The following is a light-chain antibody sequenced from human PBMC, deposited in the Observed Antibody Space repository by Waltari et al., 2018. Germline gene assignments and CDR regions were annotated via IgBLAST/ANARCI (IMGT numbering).Light chain of an antibody. CDR1: SSDVGGSNS. Sequence: QSALTQPASVSGSPGQSITTSCPGTSSDVGGSNSIPWDQQHPGKAPTLMLYEVSNRPSGVSNRFSGSKSGNTASLTISGLQAEDEADYYCSSYTSSSTLVFGGGTKLTVL. V-gene: IGLV2-14*01. CDR3: SSYTSSSTLV. J-gene: IGLJ3*02. CDR2: EVS.